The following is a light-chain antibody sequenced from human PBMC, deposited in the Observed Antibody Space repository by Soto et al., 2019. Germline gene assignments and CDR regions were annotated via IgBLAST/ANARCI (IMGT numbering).Light chain of an antibody. CDR3: FQDFNYPRT. V-gene: IGKV1-6*01. Sequence: AIQLTQSPSSLSADVGDRVTITCRASQGINDDVAWFQQRPGRAPRLLIYDAINVQSGVPSRFSGSGSGAYFRLTISSLQPQDSAPYYCFQDFNYPRTFGPGTRVDI. CDR1: QGINDD. CDR2: DAI. J-gene: IGKJ3*01.